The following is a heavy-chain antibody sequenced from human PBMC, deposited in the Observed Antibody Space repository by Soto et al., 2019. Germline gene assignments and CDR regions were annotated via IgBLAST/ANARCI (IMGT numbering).Heavy chain of an antibody. CDR2: IYTSGST. Sequence: SETLSLTCTVSGGSISSYYWSWIRQPAGKGLEWIGRIYTSGSTNYNPSLKSRVTMSVDTSKNQSSLKLSSVTAADTAVYYCARDGLTYYYDSSGPNWFDPWGQGTLVTVSS. V-gene: IGHV4-4*07. CDR3: ARDGLTYYYDSSGPNWFDP. CDR1: GGSISSYY. J-gene: IGHJ5*02. D-gene: IGHD3-22*01.